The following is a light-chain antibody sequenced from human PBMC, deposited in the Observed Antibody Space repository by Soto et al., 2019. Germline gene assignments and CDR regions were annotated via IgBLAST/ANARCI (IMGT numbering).Light chain of an antibody. V-gene: IGLV2-14*03. CDR2: DVS. Sequence: QSALTQPASVSGSPGPSITISFTGTSSDVANYDYASWYQQHPGKAPKLMIYDVSNRPSGVSNRFSGSKSGNTASLTISGLQAEDEADYYCTSYAGAGSYVVGTGTKLTVL. CDR3: TSYAGAGSYV. CDR1: SSDVANYDY. J-gene: IGLJ1*01.